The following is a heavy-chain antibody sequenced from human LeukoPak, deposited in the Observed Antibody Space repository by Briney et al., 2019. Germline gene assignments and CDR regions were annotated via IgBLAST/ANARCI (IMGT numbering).Heavy chain of an antibody. J-gene: IGHJ4*02. CDR1: GGSISSGDYY. CDR3: ARSIGFSGWPYFDY. V-gene: IGHV4-30-4*01. Sequence: PSQTLSLTCTVSGGSISSGDYYWSWIRQPPGKGLEWIGYIYYSGSTNYNPSLKSRVTISVDTSKNQFSLKLSSVTAADTAVYYCARSIGFSGWPYFDYWGQGTLVTVSS. D-gene: IGHD6-19*01. CDR2: IYYSGST.